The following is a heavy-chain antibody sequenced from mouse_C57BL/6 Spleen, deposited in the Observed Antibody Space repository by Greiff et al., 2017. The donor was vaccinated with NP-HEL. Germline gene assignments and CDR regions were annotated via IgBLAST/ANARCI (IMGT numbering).Heavy chain of an antibody. CDR1: GYTFTDYY. J-gene: IGHJ2*01. CDR2: INPYNGGT. V-gene: IGHV1-19*01. Sequence: VQLKQSGPVLVKPGASVKMSCKASGYTFTDYYMNWVKQSHGKSLEWIGVINPYNGGTSYNQKFKGKATLTVDKSSSTAYMELNSLTSEDSAVYYCARDYYGSHFDYWGQGTTLTVSS. CDR3: ARDYYGSHFDY. D-gene: IGHD1-1*01.